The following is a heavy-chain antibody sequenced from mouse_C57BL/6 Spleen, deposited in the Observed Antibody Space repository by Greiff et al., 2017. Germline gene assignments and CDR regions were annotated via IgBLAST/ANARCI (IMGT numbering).Heavy chain of an antibody. CDR3: VSTGTLDY. V-gene: IGHV1-69*01. Sequence: QVQLQQPGAELVMPGASVKLSCKASGYTFTSYWMHWVKQRPGQGLEWIGEIDPSDSYTNYNQKFKGKSTLTVDKSSSTAYMQLSSLTSEDSAVYYCVSTGTLDYWGQGTTLTVSS. CDR2: IDPSDSYT. J-gene: IGHJ2*01. CDR1: GYTFTSYW. D-gene: IGHD4-1*01.